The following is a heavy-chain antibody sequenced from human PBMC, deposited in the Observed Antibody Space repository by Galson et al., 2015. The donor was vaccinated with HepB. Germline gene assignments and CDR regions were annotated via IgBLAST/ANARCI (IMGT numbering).Heavy chain of an antibody. CDR1: GLTLHRYN. CDR2: ISSGSSYI. D-gene: IGHD4-17*01. CDR3: ARVADSDYGDHAHFDS. Sequence: SLRLSCAASGLTLHRYNMNWVRQAPGKGLEWVSSISSGSSYIYYADSVKGRFTISRDNVKNSMYLQMNSLRAEDTAVYYCARVADSDYGDHAHFDSWGLGTLVTVSS. J-gene: IGHJ4*02. V-gene: IGHV3-21*06.